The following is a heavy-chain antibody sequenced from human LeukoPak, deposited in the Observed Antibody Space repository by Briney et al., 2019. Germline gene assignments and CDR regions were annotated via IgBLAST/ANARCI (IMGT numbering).Heavy chain of an antibody. CDR1: GYTFTGYY. Sequence: ASVKVSCKASGYTFTGYYMHWVRQAPGQGLGWMGWINPNSGGTNYAQKFQGRVTMTRDTSISTAYMELSRLRSDDTAVYYCARDSSGYSPYFDYWGQGTLVTVSS. CDR3: ARDSSGYSPYFDY. J-gene: IGHJ4*02. D-gene: IGHD3-3*01. V-gene: IGHV1-2*02. CDR2: INPNSGGT.